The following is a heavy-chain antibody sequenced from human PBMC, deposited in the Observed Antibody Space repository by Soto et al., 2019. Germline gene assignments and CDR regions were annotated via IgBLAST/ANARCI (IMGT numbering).Heavy chain of an antibody. CDR1: GVSISSGGYS. CDR2: IYHSGST. J-gene: IGHJ5*02. CDR3: ARVPDR. V-gene: IGHV4-30-2*01. Sequence: SDTLALTCAVSGVSISSGGYSWSWIRQPPGKGLEWIGYIYHSGSTYYNPSLKSRVTISVDRSKNQFSPKLSSVTAADTAVYYCARVPDRWGQGTLVTVSS. D-gene: IGHD2-2*01.